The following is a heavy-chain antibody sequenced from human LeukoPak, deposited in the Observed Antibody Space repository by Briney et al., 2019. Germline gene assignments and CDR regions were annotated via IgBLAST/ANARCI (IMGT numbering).Heavy chain of an antibody. Sequence: SETLSLTCAVHGGSFTGHYWSWIRQPPGKGLEWIGEINHTGSTKYNPSLESQVSISVDPSKNQVSLRLTSVTAADAAVYYCARRASLLPLFDWFSNHRGHYFDFWGQGDPVTVSS. V-gene: IGHV4-34*01. CDR1: GGSFTGHY. CDR2: INHTGST. D-gene: IGHD3-9*01. CDR3: ARRASLLPLFDWFSNHRGHYFDF. J-gene: IGHJ4*02.